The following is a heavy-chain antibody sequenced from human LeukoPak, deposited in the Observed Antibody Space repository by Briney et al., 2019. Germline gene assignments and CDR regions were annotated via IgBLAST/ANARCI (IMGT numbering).Heavy chain of an antibody. Sequence: SETLSLTCAVYVGSFSGYYWAWIRQPPGWRLGWIGEIHHRGRPNYNLSRKSQVSLSLNTSQNQFSVRLGSVSAADTAVYYCANLGPYYCDSSRYEGFDIWGQGTMVTVSS. CDR3: ANLGPYYCDSSRYEGFDI. CDR1: VGSFSGYY. D-gene: IGHD3-22*01. J-gene: IGHJ3*02. V-gene: IGHV4-34*01. CDR2: IHHRGRP.